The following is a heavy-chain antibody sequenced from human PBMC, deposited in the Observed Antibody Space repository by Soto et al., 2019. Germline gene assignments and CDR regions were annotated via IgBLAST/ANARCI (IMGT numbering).Heavy chain of an antibody. CDR2: IYPSDSDT. D-gene: IGHD3-3*01. V-gene: IGHV5-51*01. Sequence: GESLEISWKGSGSNFPGYWIAWVRQMPGKDLELMGIIYPSDSDTRYRPSFHGQVTISADKSISAAYLQWSSRRASDTAMYYCARRGVSTRTFDYWGQGTPVTVSS. CDR1: GSNFPGYW. CDR3: ARRGVSTRTFDY. J-gene: IGHJ4*02.